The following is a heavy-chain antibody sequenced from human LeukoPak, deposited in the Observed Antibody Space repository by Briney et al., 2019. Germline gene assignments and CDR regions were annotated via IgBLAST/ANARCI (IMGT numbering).Heavy chain of an antibody. CDR2: ISPSGGST. D-gene: IGHD3-9*01. Sequence: ASVKVSCKASGYTFTSYYMHWVRQAPGQGLEWMGIISPSGGSTSYAQKFQGRVTMTRDTSTSTVYMELSSLRSEDTAVYYCARDESPSYDILTGYQMADYWGQGPLVTVSS. J-gene: IGHJ4*02. V-gene: IGHV1-46*01. CDR1: GYTFTSYY. CDR3: ARDESPSYDILTGYQMADY.